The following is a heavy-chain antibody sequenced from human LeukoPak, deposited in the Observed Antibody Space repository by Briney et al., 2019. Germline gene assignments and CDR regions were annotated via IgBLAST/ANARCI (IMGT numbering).Heavy chain of an antibody. CDR1: GLTFSSSA. Sequence: GAPRLPFGASGLTFSSSAVRWVRPAPGEGVEGISAISDSGDTTYYAVSVKGRFTLSRDNSNNTLYLHMNSLRAEDTAVYYCAKTLIKSVYSSLDYWGQGTLVTVSS. J-gene: IGHJ4*02. D-gene: IGHD3-22*01. CDR2: ISDSGDTT. CDR3: AKTLIKSVYSSLDY. V-gene: IGHV3-23*01.